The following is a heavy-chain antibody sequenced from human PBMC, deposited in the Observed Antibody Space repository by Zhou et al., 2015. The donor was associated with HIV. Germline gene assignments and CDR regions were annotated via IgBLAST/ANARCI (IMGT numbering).Heavy chain of an antibody. CDR1: GGSFSNIG. CDR2: IIPIFGTA. J-gene: IGHJ2*01. V-gene: IGHV1-69*01. Sequence: QVQLVQSGADVKKPGASVKVSCKPSGGSFSNIGFNWVRRAPGQGLEWMGGIIPIFGTANYAQKFQGRVTITADESTSTAYMELSSLRSEDTAVYYCARDTPGYSSSRSYWYFDLWGRGTLVTVSS. CDR3: ARDTPGYSSSRSYWYFDL. D-gene: IGHD6-13*01.